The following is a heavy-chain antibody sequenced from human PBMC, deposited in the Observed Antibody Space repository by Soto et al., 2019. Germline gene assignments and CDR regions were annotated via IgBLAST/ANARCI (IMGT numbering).Heavy chain of an antibody. J-gene: IGHJ4*02. CDR3: ARHGSTVDTEGAFAY. D-gene: IGHD5-18*01. Sequence: QVQLQESGPGLVNPSETLSLTCTVSGDSISPSSWSWVRQPPGKGLQWIGYISYFGNTNYNPSLKNRVTISLDTSKNHFSLQLTSVTAADTAMYFGARHGSTVDTEGAFAYWGQGNLVTVSP. CDR2: ISYFGNT. CDR1: GDSISPSS. V-gene: IGHV4-59*08.